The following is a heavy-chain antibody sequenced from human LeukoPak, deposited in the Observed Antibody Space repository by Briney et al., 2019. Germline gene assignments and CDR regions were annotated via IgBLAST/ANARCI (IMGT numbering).Heavy chain of an antibody. Sequence: GGSLRLSCAASGFTFSSYWMNWVRQAPGKGLVWVSRIASDGSSTTYADSVKGRFSISRDNAKNTLYLQMNSLRVEDTAVYYCARGGDYEVSCWGQGTLVTVSS. CDR3: ARGGDYEVSC. D-gene: IGHD4-17*01. J-gene: IGHJ4*02. CDR1: GFTFSSYW. CDR2: IASDGSST. V-gene: IGHV3-74*01.